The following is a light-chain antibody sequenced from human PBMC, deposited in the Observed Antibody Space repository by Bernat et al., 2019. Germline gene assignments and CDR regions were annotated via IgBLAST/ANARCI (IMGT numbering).Light chain of an antibody. CDR3: QQRSNWLT. Sequence: EIVLTQSPATLSLSPGERATLSCRASQSVSSYLAWYQQKPGQAPRLLSYDASNRATGIPARCSVSGSRTDLTLTISSLEPEDFAVYYGQQRSNWLTFGGGTKVEIK. J-gene: IGKJ4*01. CDR1: QSVSSY. CDR2: DAS. V-gene: IGKV3-11*01.